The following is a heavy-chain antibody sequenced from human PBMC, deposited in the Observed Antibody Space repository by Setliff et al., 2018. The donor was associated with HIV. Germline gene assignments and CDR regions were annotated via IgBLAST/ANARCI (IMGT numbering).Heavy chain of an antibody. Sequence: ASVKVSCKASGGTFSSYAISWVRQAPGQGLEWMGGIIPIFGTANYAQKFQGRVTITTDESTSTAYMELSSLRSEDTAVYYCATDAYHDSLTGPTPGAFDIWGQGTMVTVSS. CDR2: IIPIFGTA. D-gene: IGHD3-9*01. J-gene: IGHJ3*02. V-gene: IGHV1-69*05. CDR3: ATDAYHDSLTGPTPGAFDI. CDR1: GGTFSSYA.